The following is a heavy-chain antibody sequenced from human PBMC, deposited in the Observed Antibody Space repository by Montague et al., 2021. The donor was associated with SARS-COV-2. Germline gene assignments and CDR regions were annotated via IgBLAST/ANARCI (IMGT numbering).Heavy chain of an antibody. Sequence: SETLSLTYTVSGGSITRNYYWGWIRQPPGKGLEWVGNIYYSGTTFINPSLESRVTIPVDASKNQFSLNLTSVTATDTAVYYCARPLVRGVPKAFDIWGQGALVIVSS. D-gene: IGHD3-10*01. CDR3: ARPLVRGVPKAFDI. J-gene: IGHJ3*02. CDR1: GGSITRNYY. CDR2: IYYSGTT. V-gene: IGHV4-39*01.